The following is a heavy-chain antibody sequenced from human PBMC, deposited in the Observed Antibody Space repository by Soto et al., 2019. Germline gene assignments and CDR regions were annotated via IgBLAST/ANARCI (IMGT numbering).Heavy chain of an antibody. CDR2: ISHDGSHE. CDR1: GLTFSTSA. J-gene: IGHJ5*02. D-gene: IGHD3-10*01. CDR3: ARNTDHRLVRGWLDP. Sequence: QGQLHESGGGVVQPGRSLRLSCAASGLTFSTSAMHWVRQAPGKGLEWVAMISHDGSHEYYGDSVKGRFSVSRDNSHNILHLQMNSLRTEDTAVYFCARNTDHRLVRGWLDPWGQGTLDTVSS. V-gene: IGHV3-30-3*01.